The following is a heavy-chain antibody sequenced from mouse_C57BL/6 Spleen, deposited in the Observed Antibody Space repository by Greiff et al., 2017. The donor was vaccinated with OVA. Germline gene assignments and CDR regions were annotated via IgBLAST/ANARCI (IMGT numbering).Heavy chain of an antibody. D-gene: IGHD1-1*02. V-gene: IGHV1-18*01. CDR1: GYTFTDYN. CDR2: INPNNGGT. J-gene: IGHJ4*01. Sequence: EVQLQESGPELVKPGASVKIPCKASGYTFTDYNMDWVKQSHGKSLEWIGDINPNNGGTIYNQKFKGKATLTVDKSSSTAYMELRSLTSEDTAVYYCARGPLYGLYYAMDYWGQGTSVTVSS. CDR3: ARGPLYGLYYAMDY.